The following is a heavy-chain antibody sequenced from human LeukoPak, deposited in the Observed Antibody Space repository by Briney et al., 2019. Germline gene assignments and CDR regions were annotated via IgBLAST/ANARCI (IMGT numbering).Heavy chain of an antibody. D-gene: IGHD2-15*01. CDR1: GGSISSGDYY. CDR2: IYYSGST. CDR3: AXDXGYCSGXSCYANWYFDL. V-gene: IGHV4-30-4*01. J-gene: IGHJ2*01. Sequence: PSETLSLTCTVSGGSISSGDYYWSWIRQPPGKGLEWIGYIYYSGSTYYNPSLKSRVTISVDTSKNQFSLKLSSVTAADTAVYYCAXDXGYCSGXSCYANWYFDLWGRGTLVTVSS.